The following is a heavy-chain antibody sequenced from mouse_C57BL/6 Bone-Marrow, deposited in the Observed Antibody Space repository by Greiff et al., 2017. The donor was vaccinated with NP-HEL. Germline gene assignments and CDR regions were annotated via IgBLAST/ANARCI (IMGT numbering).Heavy chain of an antibody. CDR1: GFNIKDDY. D-gene: IGHD3-3*01. Sequence: EVQLQESGAELVRPGASVKLSCTASGFNIKDDYMHWVKQRPEQGLEWIGWIDPENGDTEYASKFQGKATIPADTSSNTAYLQLSSLTSEDTAVDYCTRDFWYFDVWGTGTTVTVSS. CDR3: TRDFWYFDV. V-gene: IGHV14-4*01. J-gene: IGHJ1*03. CDR2: IDPENGDT.